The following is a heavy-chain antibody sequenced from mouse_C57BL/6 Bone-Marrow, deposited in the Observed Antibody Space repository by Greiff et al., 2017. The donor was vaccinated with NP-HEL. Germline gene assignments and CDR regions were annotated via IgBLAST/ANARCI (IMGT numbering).Heavy chain of an antibody. CDR1: DFNIKDDY. J-gene: IGHJ3*01. CDR3: TTLAKAY. V-gene: IGHV14-4*01. Sequence: EVKLMESGAELVRPGASVKLSCTASDFNIKDDYMHWVKQRPEQGLEWIGWIDPENGDTEYASKFQGKATITADTSSNTAYLQLSSLTSEDTAVYYCTTLAKAYWGQGTLVTVSA. CDR2: IDPENGDT.